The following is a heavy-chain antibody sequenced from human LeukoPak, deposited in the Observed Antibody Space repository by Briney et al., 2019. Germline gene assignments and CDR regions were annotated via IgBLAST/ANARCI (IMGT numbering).Heavy chain of an antibody. D-gene: IGHD2-15*01. J-gene: IGHJ6*03. CDR1: GYTFTSYD. CDR2: MNPNSGNT. CDR3: ARGSRDCSGGSCYSVDYYMDV. Sequence: GASVKVSCKASGYTFTSYDINWVRQATGQGLEWMGWMNPNSGNTGYAQKFQGRVTMTRNTSISTAYMELSSLRSEDTAVYYCARGSRDCSGGSCYSVDYYMDVWGKGTTVTISS. V-gene: IGHV1-8*01.